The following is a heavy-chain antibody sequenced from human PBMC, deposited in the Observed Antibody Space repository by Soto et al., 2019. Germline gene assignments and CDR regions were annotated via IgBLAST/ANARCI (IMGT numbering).Heavy chain of an antibody. D-gene: IGHD3-22*01. CDR2: ISSSSSTI. V-gene: IGHV3-48*02. CDR3: ARDQVPDSSGYYGYFDY. J-gene: IGHJ4*02. Sequence: EVQLVESGGGLVQPGGSLRLSCAASGFTFSSYSMNWVRQAPGKGLEWVSYISSSSSTIYYADSVKGRFTISRDNAKNSLYLHMNSLRDEDTAVYYCARDQVPDSSGYYGYFDYWGQGTLVTVSS. CDR1: GFTFSSYS.